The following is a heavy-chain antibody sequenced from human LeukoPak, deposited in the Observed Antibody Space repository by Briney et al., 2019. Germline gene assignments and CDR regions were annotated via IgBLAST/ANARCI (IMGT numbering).Heavy chain of an antibody. Sequence: PGGSLRLSCAASGFTFSSYSMNWVRQAPGKGLEWVSSISSSSSYIYYADSVKGRFTISRDNAKNSLYLQMNSLRAEDTAVYYCARGPAAGWGYFDYWGQGTLVTVSS. CDR2: ISSSSSYI. D-gene: IGHD6-13*01. CDR1: GFTFSSYS. V-gene: IGHV3-21*01. J-gene: IGHJ4*02. CDR3: ARGPAAGWGYFDY.